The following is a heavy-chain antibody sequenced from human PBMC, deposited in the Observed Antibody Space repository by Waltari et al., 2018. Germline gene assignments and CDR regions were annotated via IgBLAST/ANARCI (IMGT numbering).Heavy chain of an antibody. J-gene: IGHJ5*02. Sequence: QVQLQESGPGLVKPSETLSLTCTVSGASISTHYWSWVRQSPGKGLEWIGLMFDNGGGTRYNSAFRGRITSSVDTSKNQFSLKLSSVTAADTAVYYCARVGRWNTVTTLVPFDPWGQGTLVIVSS. D-gene: IGHD4-17*01. CDR3: ARVGRWNTVTTLVPFDP. CDR2: MFDNGGGT. CDR1: GASISTHY. V-gene: IGHV4-59*11.